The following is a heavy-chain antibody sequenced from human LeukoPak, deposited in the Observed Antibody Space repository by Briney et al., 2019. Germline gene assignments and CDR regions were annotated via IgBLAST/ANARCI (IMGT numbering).Heavy chain of an antibody. CDR1: GFTFSSHN. J-gene: IGHJ4*02. CDR2: ISTSSSYT. D-gene: IGHD5/OR15-5a*01. CDR3: ARTSSSVLDY. Sequence: GGSLRLSCAASGFTFSSHNMNWVRQAPGRGLEWVSYISTSSSYTNYADSVKGRFTISRDNAKNSLYLQMNSLRAEDTAVYYCARTSSSVLDYWGQGTLVTVSS. V-gene: IGHV3-21*05.